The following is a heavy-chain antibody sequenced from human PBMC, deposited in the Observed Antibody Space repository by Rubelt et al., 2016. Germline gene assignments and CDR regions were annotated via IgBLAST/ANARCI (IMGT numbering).Heavy chain of an antibody. CDR3: ARIYCGSTSCLTYYYYGMDV. CDR1: G. D-gene: IGHD2-2*01. V-gene: IGHV1-18*01. CDR2: ISAYNGNT. J-gene: IGHJ6*02. Sequence: GISWVRQAPGQGLEWMGWISAYNGNTNYAQKLQGRVTMTTDTSTSTAYMELRSLRSDDTAVYYCARIYCGSTSCLTYYYYGMDVWGQGTTVTVSS.